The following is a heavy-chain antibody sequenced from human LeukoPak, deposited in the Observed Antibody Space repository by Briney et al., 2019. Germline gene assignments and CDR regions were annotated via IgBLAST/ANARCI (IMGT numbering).Heavy chain of an antibody. Sequence: LAGGSLRLPCVASGFTFSSYEMNWVRQAPGKGLEWISYISASGTGTHYADSVKGRFTISRDNAKNSLYLQMNSLRAEDTAMYYCARLYCSSTSCYYYYYYMDVWGKGTTVTVSS. CDR3: ARLYCSSTSCYYYYYYMDV. D-gene: IGHD2-2*01. CDR1: GFTFSSYE. V-gene: IGHV3-48*03. CDR2: ISASGTGT. J-gene: IGHJ6*03.